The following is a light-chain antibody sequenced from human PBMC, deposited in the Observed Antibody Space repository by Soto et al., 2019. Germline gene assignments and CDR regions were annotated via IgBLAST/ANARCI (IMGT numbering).Light chain of an antibody. V-gene: IGKV3-11*01. Sequence: EIVLTQSPGTLSLSPVERATLSCSASQSVNSIYLAWYQQKPGQAPRLLIYDASNRATGIPARFSGSGSGTDFTLTISSLEPEDFAVYYCQQRSNWPPITCGQGTRREIK. CDR3: QQRSNWPPIT. CDR1: QSVNSIY. CDR2: DAS. J-gene: IGKJ5*01.